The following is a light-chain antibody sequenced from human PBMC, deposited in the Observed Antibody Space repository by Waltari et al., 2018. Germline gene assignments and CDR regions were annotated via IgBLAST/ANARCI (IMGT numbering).Light chain of an antibody. CDR3: QQYKYWPPLT. CDR1: QGIRNW. J-gene: IGKJ4*01. CDR2: GAT. Sequence: DIQLTQSPSSVSASVGDRVTITCRASQGIRNWLAWYQQKPGKAPKLLIFGATTLQSGVPSRFSGSGSGTDFTLTISSLQPEDFATYYCQQYKYWPPLTFGGGTKVEIK. V-gene: IGKV1-12*01.